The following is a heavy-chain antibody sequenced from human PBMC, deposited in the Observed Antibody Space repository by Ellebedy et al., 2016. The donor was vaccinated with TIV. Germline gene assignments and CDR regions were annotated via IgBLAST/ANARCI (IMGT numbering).Heavy chain of an antibody. D-gene: IGHD4-23*01. Sequence: PGGSLRLSCVASGFNFNAYWMNWVRQAPGTGREWVAAIKNDGSVKWYLDSVKGRFTISRDNAKNSLPLEMSSLRVEDTAFYYCASTNSFSYWGPGTLVSVSS. V-gene: IGHV3-7*03. J-gene: IGHJ4*02. CDR2: IKNDGSVK. CDR1: GFNFNAYW. CDR3: ASTNSFSY.